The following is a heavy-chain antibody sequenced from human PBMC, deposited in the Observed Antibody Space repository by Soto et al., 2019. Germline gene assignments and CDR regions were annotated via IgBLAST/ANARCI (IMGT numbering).Heavy chain of an antibody. J-gene: IGHJ3*02. D-gene: IGHD3-16*01. CDR1: GGSISSSSYY. Sequence: PSETLSLTCTVSGGSISSSSYYWGWIRQPPGKGLEWIGSIYYSGSTYYNPSLKSRVTISVDTSENQFSLKLSSVTAADTAVYYCARLIQYDYIWGSYSPWGVFDIWGQGTMVTVSS. V-gene: IGHV4-39*01. CDR2: IYYSGST. CDR3: ARLIQYDYIWGSYSPWGVFDI.